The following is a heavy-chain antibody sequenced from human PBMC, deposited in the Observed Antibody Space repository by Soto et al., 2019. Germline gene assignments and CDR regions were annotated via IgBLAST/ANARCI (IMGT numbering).Heavy chain of an antibody. J-gene: IGHJ4*02. Sequence: EVQLVESGGGLVQPGRSLRLSCAASGFTFDDYAMHWVRQPPGKGLEWVSGITWNSGSKDYADSVKGRFTIYRDNRKNSLYLQMNSLRGEDTALYYCTTTYPNDDSRVVAYWGQGTLVTVSS. CDR1: GFTFDDYA. D-gene: IGHD1-1*01. V-gene: IGHV3-9*01. CDR2: ITWNSGSK. CDR3: TTTYPNDDSRVVAY.